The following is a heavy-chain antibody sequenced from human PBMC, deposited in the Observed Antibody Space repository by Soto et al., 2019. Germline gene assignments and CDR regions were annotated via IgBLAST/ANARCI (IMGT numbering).Heavy chain of an antibody. CDR1: CGSISSGGYS. CDR3: ARGVVTGSLGLDYFDY. V-gene: IGHV4-30-2*01. Sequence: SETLSLTCAVSCGSISSGGYSWSWIRQPPGKGLEWIGYIYHSGSTYYNPSLKSRVTISVDRSKNQFSLKLSSVTAADTAVYYCARGVVTGSLGLDYFDYWGQGTLVTVSS. CDR2: IYHSGST. J-gene: IGHJ4*02. D-gene: IGHD2-21*02.